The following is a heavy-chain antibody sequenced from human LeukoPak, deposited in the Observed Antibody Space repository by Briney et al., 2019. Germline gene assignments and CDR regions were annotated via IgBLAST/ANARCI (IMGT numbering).Heavy chain of an antibody. D-gene: IGHD5-12*01. CDR1: GYTFTGYY. CDR2: INPNSGGT. CDR3: AREATTEHLFDY. Sequence: GASVKVSCKASGYTFTGYYMHWVRQAPGQGLEWMGWINPNSGGTNYAQKFQGRVTMTRDTSISTAYMEPSRLRSDDTAVYYCAREATTEHLFDYWGQGTLVTVSS. J-gene: IGHJ4*02. V-gene: IGHV1-2*02.